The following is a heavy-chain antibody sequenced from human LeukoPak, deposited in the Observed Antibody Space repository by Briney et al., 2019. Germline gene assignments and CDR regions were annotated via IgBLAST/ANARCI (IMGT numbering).Heavy chain of an antibody. CDR3: ARDRRQQPFDY. CDR1: GASISSTTYY. Sequence: SETLSLTCTVSGASISSTTYYWGWIRQPPGKGLEWIGSIYYGGITYYNPSLKSRVTISVDTSKNQFSLKLSSVTAADTAVYYCARDRRQQPFDYWGQGTLVTVSS. D-gene: IGHD6-13*01. CDR2: IYYGGIT. J-gene: IGHJ4*02. V-gene: IGHV4-39*07.